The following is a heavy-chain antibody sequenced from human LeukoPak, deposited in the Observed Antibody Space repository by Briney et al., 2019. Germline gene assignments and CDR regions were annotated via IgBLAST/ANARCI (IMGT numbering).Heavy chain of an antibody. J-gene: IGHJ6*03. V-gene: IGHV3-23*01. D-gene: IGHD1-14*01. CDR1: GFTFRNYA. CDR2: ISGSGDTT. Sequence: PGGSLRLSCAASGFTFRNYAMSWVRQAPGGGLEWVSAISGSGDTTFHADSVKGRFTTSRDNSKNTLSLQMSGLRVEDSAVYFCAKDTSAWRYHSAYMNVWGTGTTVTVSS. CDR3: AKDTSAWRYHSAYMNV.